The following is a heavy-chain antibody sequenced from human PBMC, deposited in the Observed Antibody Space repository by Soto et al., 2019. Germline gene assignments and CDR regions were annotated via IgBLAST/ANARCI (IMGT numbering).Heavy chain of an antibody. CDR1: GFSLSTSGVG. J-gene: IGHJ4*02. CDR3: AHMSALYYGSGSYYNELDY. CDR2: IYWDDDK. D-gene: IGHD3-10*01. Sequence: SGPTLVNPTQTLTLTCTFSGFSLSTSGVGVGWIRQPPGKALEWLALIYWDDDKRYSPSLKSRLTITKDTSKNQVVLTMTNMDPVDTATYYCAHMSALYYGSGSYYNELDYWGQGTLVTVSS. V-gene: IGHV2-5*02.